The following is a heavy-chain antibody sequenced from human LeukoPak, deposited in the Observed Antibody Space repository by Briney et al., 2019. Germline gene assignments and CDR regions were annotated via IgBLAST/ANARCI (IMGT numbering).Heavy chain of an antibody. Sequence: PGGSLRLSCAASGFTFSDYYMSWIRQAPGKGLEWVSYISSSGSTIYYADSVKGRFTISRDNAKNSLYLQMNSLRAEDTAVYYCARDAQLWGLLHYYYYMDVWGKGTTVTVSS. CDR3: ARDAQLWGLLHYYYYMDV. D-gene: IGHD5-18*01. V-gene: IGHV3-11*04. CDR2: ISSSGSTI. CDR1: GFTFSDYY. J-gene: IGHJ6*03.